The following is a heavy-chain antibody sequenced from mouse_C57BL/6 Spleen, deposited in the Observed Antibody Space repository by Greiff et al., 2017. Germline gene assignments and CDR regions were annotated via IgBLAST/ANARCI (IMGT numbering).Heavy chain of an antibody. Sequence: EVQGVESGGDLVKPGGSLKLSCAASGFTFSSYGMSWVRQTPDKRLEWVATISSGGSYTYYPDSVKGRFTISRDNAKNTLYLQMSSLKSEDTAMYYCASGGITTVVGDWYFDVWGTGTTVTVSS. V-gene: IGHV5-6*01. J-gene: IGHJ1*03. D-gene: IGHD1-1*01. CDR3: ASGGITTVVGDWYFDV. CDR2: ISSGGSYT. CDR1: GFTFSSYG.